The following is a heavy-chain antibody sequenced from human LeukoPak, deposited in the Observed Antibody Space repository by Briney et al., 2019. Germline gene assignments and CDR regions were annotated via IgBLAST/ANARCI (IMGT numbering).Heavy chain of an antibody. CDR3: ATDSGAVAGRGYYFDY. J-gene: IGHJ4*02. Sequence: GASVKVSCEVSGYTLTELSMHWVRQAPGKGLEWMGGFDPEGGETIYAQKFQGRVTMTEDTSTDTAYMELSSLRSEDTAVYYCATDSGAVAGRGYYFDYWGQGTLVTVSS. CDR2: FDPEGGET. V-gene: IGHV1-24*01. CDR1: GYTLTELS. D-gene: IGHD6-19*01.